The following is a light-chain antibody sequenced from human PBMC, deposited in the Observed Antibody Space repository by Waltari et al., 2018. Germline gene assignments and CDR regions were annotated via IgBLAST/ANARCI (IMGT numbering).Light chain of an antibody. J-gene: IGLJ2*01. CDR1: NSSIGNAFV. CDR2: ESY. CDR3: QSSDKDLNVL. Sequence: QSVLTQPPSVSGAPGQTVTISCTRDNSSIGNAFVQWYQQFPGTAPKLLIYESYRRPSGISDRFSGSQSATSVSLTSTGLQSEDEADYYCQSSDKDLNVLFGGGTRLTVL. V-gene: IGLV1-40*01.